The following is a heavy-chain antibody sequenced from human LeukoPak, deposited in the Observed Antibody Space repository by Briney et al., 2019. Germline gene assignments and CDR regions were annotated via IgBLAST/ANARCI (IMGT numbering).Heavy chain of an antibody. V-gene: IGHV4-4*07. CDR3: ASGSSGNVY. CDR1: GGSIRSYY. Sequence: SETLSLTCTVSGGSIRSYYWSWIRQPAGKGLEWIGLIHTSGSTNCNPSLKSRVTMSIDTSKKQFSLKLTSVTAADTAVYYCASGSSGNVYWGQGTLVTVSS. D-gene: IGHD6-6*01. J-gene: IGHJ4*02. CDR2: IHTSGST.